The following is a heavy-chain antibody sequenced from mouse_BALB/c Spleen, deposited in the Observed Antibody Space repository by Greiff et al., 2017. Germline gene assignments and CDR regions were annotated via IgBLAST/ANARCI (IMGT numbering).Heavy chain of an antibody. CDR1: GSAFTNTW. Sequence: QVQLQQSGVELVRPGTSVKVSCKASGSAFTNTWIEWVKQRPGQGLEWIGVINPGSGGTNNNEKFKGKATLPADKSSSTAYMQLSSLTSDDSAVYFCASYYRYGDYYAMDYWGQGTSVTVSS. J-gene: IGHJ4*01. CDR2: INPGSGGT. CDR3: ASYYRYGDYYAMDY. V-gene: IGHV1-54*01. D-gene: IGHD2-14*01.